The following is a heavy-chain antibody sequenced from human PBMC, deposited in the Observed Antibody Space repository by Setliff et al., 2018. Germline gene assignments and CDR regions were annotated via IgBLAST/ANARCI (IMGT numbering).Heavy chain of an antibody. CDR2: IGHTGSI. Sequence: SETLSLTCTVSGYSISSGYIWGWIRQPPGKGLEWVGNIGHTGSINYNPSLKSRLTISVDTSKNQFSLKLSSVTAADTAVYYCAARGYYDSSGLYYFDYWGQGTLVTVSS. D-gene: IGHD3-22*01. CDR3: AARGYYDSSGLYYFDY. J-gene: IGHJ4*02. V-gene: IGHV4-38-2*02. CDR1: GYSISSGYI.